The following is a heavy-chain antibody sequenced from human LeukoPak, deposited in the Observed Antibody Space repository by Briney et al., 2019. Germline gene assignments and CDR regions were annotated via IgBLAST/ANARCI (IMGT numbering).Heavy chain of an antibody. Sequence: SETLSLTCTVSGGSISSYYWSWIRQPPGKGLEWIGYIYYSGSTNYNPSLKSRVTISVDTSKNQFSLKLSSVTAADTAVYYCARGRRRKYSSSSAAEWEFDYWGQGTLVTVSS. J-gene: IGHJ4*02. CDR1: GGSISSYY. D-gene: IGHD6-6*01. CDR2: IYYSGST. CDR3: ARGRRRKYSSSSAAEWEFDY. V-gene: IGHV4-59*01.